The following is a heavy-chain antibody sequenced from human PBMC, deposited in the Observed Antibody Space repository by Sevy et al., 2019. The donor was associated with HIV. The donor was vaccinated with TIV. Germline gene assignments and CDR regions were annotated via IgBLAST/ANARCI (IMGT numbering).Heavy chain of an antibody. CDR2: IYCSGST. J-gene: IGHJ4*02. Sequence: SETLSLTCTVSGGSISSYYWSWIRQPPGKGLEWIGYIYCSGSTNYNPSLKSRVTISVDTSKNQFSLKLSSVTAADTAVHYCARDMGIAAAGTRGGIDYWGQGTLVTVSS. D-gene: IGHD6-13*01. CDR3: ARDMGIAAAGTRGGIDY. V-gene: IGHV4-59*01. CDR1: GGSISSYY.